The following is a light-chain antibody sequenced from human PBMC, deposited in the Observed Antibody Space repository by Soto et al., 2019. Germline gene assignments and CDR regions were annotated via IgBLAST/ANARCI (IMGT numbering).Light chain of an antibody. J-gene: IGLJ1*01. CDR2: TNN. CDR1: SSNIGRYT. V-gene: IGLV1-44*01. Sequence: QSVLTQPPSASVTPGQRVTISCSGSSSNIGRYTVNWYQQLPGTAPTLLISTNNQRPAGVPDRFSGSKSGTSASLAITGLQAEDEADYYCQSYDSSLSGYVFGTGTKVTVL. CDR3: QSYDSSLSGYV.